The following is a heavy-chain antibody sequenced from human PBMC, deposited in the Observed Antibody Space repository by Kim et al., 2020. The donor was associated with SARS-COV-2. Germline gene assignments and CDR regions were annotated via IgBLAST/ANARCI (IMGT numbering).Heavy chain of an antibody. CDR1: GGSISSSSYY. D-gene: IGHD3-10*01. J-gene: IGHJ3*02. CDR3: ARRMVRGEAFDI. CDR2: IYYSGST. Sequence: SETLSLTCTVSGGSISSSSYYWGWIRQPPGKGLEWIGSIYYSGSTYYNPSLKSRVTISVDTSKNQFSLKLSSVTAADTAVYYCARRMVRGEAFDIWGQGTMVTVSS. V-gene: IGHV4-39*01.